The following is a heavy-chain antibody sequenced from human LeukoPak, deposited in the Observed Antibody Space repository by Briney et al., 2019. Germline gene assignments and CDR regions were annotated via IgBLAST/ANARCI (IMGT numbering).Heavy chain of an antibody. V-gene: IGHV3-23*01. Sequence: PGGSLRLSCAASGFTFSSYAMSWVRQAPGKGLEWVSAMSDSGDRTYYADSVKGRFTISRDNSKNTLYLQMNSLRAEDTAVYYCARVETSGSRDFDLWGQGTLVTVSS. CDR1: GFTFSSYA. D-gene: IGHD3-10*01. J-gene: IGHJ4*02. CDR3: ARVETSGSRDFDL. CDR2: MSDSGDRT.